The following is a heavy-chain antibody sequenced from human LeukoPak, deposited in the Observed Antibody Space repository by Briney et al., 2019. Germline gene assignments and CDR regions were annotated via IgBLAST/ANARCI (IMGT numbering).Heavy chain of an antibody. CDR2: IYHSGST. Sequence: PSETLSLTCTVSGGSISSGGYYWSWIRQPPGKGLEWIGYIYHSGSTYYNPSLKSRVTISVDRSKNQFSLKLSSVTAADTAVYYCAGAGSSSWSIFDYWGQGTLVTVSS. V-gene: IGHV4-30-2*01. D-gene: IGHD6-13*01. CDR3: AGAGSSSWSIFDY. J-gene: IGHJ4*02. CDR1: GGSISSGGYY.